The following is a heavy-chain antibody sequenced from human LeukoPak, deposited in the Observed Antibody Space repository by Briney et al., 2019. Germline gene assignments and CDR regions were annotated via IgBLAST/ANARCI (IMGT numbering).Heavy chain of an antibody. CDR2: ISGSGGRT. J-gene: IGHJ4*02. CDR1: GFTFSSYA. V-gene: IGHV3-23*01. D-gene: IGHD3-22*01. CDR3: ARDRGRYYDSRGFYWGYYFDS. Sequence: PGGSLRLSCAASGFTFSSYAMSWVRQTPGKGLEWVSGISGSGGRTYYADSVKGRFTISRDNSKDTLYLQMSSVRVDDTAVYYCARDRGRYYDSRGFYWGYYFDSWGQGILVTVST.